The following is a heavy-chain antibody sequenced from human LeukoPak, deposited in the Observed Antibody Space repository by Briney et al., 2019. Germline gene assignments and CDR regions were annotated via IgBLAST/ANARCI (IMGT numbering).Heavy chain of an antibody. CDR2: IYYSGST. Sequence: SETLSLTCTVSGDSIRSYYWSWIRQPPGKGLEWIGYIYYSGSTNYNPSLKSRVTISVDTSKNQFSLKLSSVTAADTAVYYCARDIAAAGGWFDPWGQGTLVTVSS. V-gene: IGHV4-59*01. D-gene: IGHD6-13*01. CDR3: ARDIAAAGGWFDP. CDR1: GDSIRSYY. J-gene: IGHJ5*02.